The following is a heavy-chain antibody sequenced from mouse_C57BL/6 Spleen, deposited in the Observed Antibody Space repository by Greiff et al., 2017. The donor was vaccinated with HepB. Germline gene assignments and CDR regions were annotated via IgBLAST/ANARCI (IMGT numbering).Heavy chain of an antibody. Sequence: QVQLQQSGAELVKPGASVKISCKASGYAFSSYWMNWVKQRPGKGLEWIGQIYPGDGDTNYNGKFKGKATLTADKSSSTAYMQLSSLTSEDSAVYFCARYYYYGSSSFAYWGQGTLVTVSA. CDR3: ARYYYYGSSSFAY. CDR2: IYPGDGDT. J-gene: IGHJ3*01. D-gene: IGHD1-1*01. CDR1: GYAFSSYW. V-gene: IGHV1-80*01.